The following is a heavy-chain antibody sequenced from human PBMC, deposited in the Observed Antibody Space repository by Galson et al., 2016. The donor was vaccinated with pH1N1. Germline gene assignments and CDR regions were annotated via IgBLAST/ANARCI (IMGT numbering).Heavy chain of an antibody. CDR2: IRQDGSEK. CDR1: GFIFSDYW. Sequence: SLRLSCAASGFIFSDYWMQWVRQAPGKELEWVANIRQDGSEKYYVDSVKGRFTISRDNAKNSLYLQMNSLRAEDTAVYYCARRYFDLWGRGTLVTVSS. CDR3: ARRYFDL. J-gene: IGHJ2*01. V-gene: IGHV3-7*01.